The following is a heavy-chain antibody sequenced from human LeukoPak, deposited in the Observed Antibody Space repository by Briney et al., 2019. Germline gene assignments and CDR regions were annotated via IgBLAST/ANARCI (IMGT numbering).Heavy chain of an antibody. J-gene: IGHJ3*02. Sequence: ASVKVSCKASGYTFTSYYMHWVRQAPGQGPEWMGIINPSGGSTSYAQKFQGRVTMTRDTSTSTVYMELSSLRSEDTAVYYCARWLWPNHDAFDIWGQGTMVTVSS. CDR1: GYTFTSYY. CDR3: ARWLWPNHDAFDI. V-gene: IGHV1-46*01. CDR2: INPSGGST. D-gene: IGHD5-18*01.